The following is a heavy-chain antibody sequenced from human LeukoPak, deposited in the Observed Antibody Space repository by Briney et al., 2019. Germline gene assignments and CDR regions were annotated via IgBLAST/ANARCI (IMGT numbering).Heavy chain of an antibody. CDR1: GFTFSDYS. J-gene: IGHJ4*02. Sequence: GGSLTLSCVTSGFTFSDYSMSWVRQAPGKGLEWISYISSSSSTIYYANSVKGRFIISRDNAEKSLHLQMNSLRVEDTAAYFCAREGGTYWGQGTPVTVSS. CDR2: ISSSSSTI. CDR3: AREGGTY. V-gene: IGHV3-48*01. D-gene: IGHD3-16*01.